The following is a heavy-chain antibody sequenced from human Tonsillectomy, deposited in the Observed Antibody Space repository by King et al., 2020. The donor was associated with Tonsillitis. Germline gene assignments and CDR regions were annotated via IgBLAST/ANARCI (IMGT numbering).Heavy chain of an antibody. CDR1: VASVSSYY. D-gene: IGHD3-10*01. J-gene: IGHJ5*02. CDR2: IYYSVGT. CDR3: ARDLYGSGAIGWFDP. V-gene: IGHV4-59*02. Sequence: VQLQESGPGLVRPSETLSLTCTVSVASVSSYYLSWIRQPPGKGVEWIGNIYYSVGTNYNPSLKRRGTISVDTSKNQLSLRLTSLTTADTAVYYCARDLYGSGAIGWFDPWGQGTLVSVSS.